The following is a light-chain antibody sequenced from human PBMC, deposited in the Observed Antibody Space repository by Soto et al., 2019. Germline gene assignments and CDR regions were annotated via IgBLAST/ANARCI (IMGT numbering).Light chain of an antibody. Sequence: EIIMTQSPATLSVSPGERATLSCRASQSVSNSLAWYQQKPGQAPSLLIYGVSARATGIPARFSGSGSGTEFTLTISSLQSEDFAVYFCQQYGDWPQTFGQGTKV. V-gene: IGKV3-15*01. CDR1: QSVSNS. CDR2: GVS. J-gene: IGKJ1*01. CDR3: QQYGDWPQT.